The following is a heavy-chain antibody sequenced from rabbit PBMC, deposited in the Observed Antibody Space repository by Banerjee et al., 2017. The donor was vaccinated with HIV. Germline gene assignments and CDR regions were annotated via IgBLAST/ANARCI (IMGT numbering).Heavy chain of an antibody. Sequence: QEQLVESGGGLVQPEGSLTLTCTASGFTISSSYWICWVRQAPGKGLEWIACIYNGDGSTYYASWAKGRFTISKTSSTTVTLQMTSLTAADTATYFCARDGFGTGPDYDLWGPGTLVTVS. CDR3: ARDGFGTGPDYDL. V-gene: IGHV1S45*01. J-gene: IGHJ6*01. D-gene: IGHD7-1*01. CDR2: IYNGDGST. CDR1: GFTISSSYW.